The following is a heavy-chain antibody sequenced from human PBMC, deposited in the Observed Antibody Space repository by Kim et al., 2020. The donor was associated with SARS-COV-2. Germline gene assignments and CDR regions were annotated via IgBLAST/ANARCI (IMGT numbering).Heavy chain of an antibody. CDR1: GFTFSSHY. Sequence: GGSLRLSCAASGFTFSSHYMTWVRQAPGKGLEWVANINQDGSEIFYADSVKGRFTISRDNTKNSLYLQMNSLRAEDTAVYYCARVDPPGWELPFWRGQGTLVTVSS. CDR2: INQDGSEI. D-gene: IGHD3-3*01. CDR3: ARVDPPGWELPFW. V-gene: IGHV3-7*01. J-gene: IGHJ4*02.